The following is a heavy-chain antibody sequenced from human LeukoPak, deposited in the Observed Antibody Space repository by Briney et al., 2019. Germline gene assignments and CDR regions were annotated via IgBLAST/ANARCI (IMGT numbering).Heavy chain of an antibody. J-gene: IGHJ3*02. V-gene: IGHV4-34*01. Sequence: SETLSLTCAVYGGSFSGYYWSWIRQPPGKGLEWIGEINHSGSTNYNPSLKSRVTISVDTSKNQFSLKLSSVTAADTAVYYCARRSGYRDAFDIWGQGTMVTVSS. D-gene: IGHD3-22*01. CDR1: GGSFSGYY. CDR2: INHSGST. CDR3: ARRSGYRDAFDI.